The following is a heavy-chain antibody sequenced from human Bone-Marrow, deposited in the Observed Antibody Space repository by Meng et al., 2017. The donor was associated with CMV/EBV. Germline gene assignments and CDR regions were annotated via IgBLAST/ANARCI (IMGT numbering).Heavy chain of an antibody. V-gene: IGHV1-3*02. J-gene: IGHJ4*02. Sequence: ASVKVSCKASGYTFTSYAMHWVRQAPGQRLEWMGWSNAGNGNTKYSQEFQGRVTITRDTSASTAYMELSSLRSDDTAVYYCARGSSGWYWYYFDYWGQGTLVTVSS. CDR3: ARGSSGWYWYYFDY. CDR2: SNAGNGNT. D-gene: IGHD6-19*01. CDR1: GYTFTSYA.